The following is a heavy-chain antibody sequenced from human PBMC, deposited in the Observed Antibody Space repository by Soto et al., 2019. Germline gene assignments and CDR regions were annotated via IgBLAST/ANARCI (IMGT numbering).Heavy chain of an antibody. Sequence: DVQLVESGGGLVQPGGSLRLSCVASGFTFTEYWMTWVRQAPGKGLEWVANIKQDGSEMDYVDSVKGRFTISRDNARNSLYLQMSSLRAEDTALYFCARSVNSGYYGMDVWGQGTTVAVSS. CDR2: IKQDGSEM. J-gene: IGHJ6*02. CDR1: GFTFTEYW. CDR3: ARSVNSGYYGMDV. V-gene: IGHV3-7*01. D-gene: IGHD1-26*01.